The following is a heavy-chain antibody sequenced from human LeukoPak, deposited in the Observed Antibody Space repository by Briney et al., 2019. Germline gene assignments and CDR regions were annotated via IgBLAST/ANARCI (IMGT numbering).Heavy chain of an antibody. CDR3: ARTSRYYGSGSRYFDY. CDR1: GYTFTSYG. Sequence: GASVKVSCKASGYTFTSYGISWVRRAPGQGLEWMGWISAYNGNTNYAQKLQGRVTMTTDTSTSTAYMELRSLRSDDTAVYYCARTSRYYGSGSRYFDYWGQGTLVTVSS. J-gene: IGHJ4*02. CDR2: ISAYNGNT. D-gene: IGHD3-10*01. V-gene: IGHV1-18*01.